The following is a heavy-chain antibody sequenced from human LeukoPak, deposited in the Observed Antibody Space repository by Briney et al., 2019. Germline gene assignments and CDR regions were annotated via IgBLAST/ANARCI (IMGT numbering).Heavy chain of an antibody. D-gene: IGHD3-22*01. J-gene: IGHJ4*02. CDR1: GYTFTSYY. CDR2: INPSGGST. Sequence: GASVKVSCKASGYTFTSYYMHWVRQAPGQGLEWMGIINPSGGSTSYAQKFQGRVTMTRDTSTSTVYMELSSLRSEDTAVYYCAADSSPARGYYYDSRGPLNYWGQGTLVTVSS. CDR3: AADSSPARGYYYDSRGPLNY. V-gene: IGHV1-46*01.